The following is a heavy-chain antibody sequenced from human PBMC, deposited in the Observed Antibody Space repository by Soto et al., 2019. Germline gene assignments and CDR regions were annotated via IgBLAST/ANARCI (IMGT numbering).Heavy chain of an antibody. J-gene: IGHJ4*02. CDR1: GFKFDDYA. Sequence: EVQLVESGGGLVQPGRSLRLSCAASGFKFDDYAMHWVRQPPGEGLEWVSGMSWNRVGKGYADSVRGRFVISRDNAKDILYLRMDTLRLEDTAVYFCVKDRSYDILTDQSDFEYWGQGTLVAVSS. CDR3: VKDRSYDILTDQSDFEY. CDR2: MSWNRVGK. V-gene: IGHV3-9*01. D-gene: IGHD3-9*01.